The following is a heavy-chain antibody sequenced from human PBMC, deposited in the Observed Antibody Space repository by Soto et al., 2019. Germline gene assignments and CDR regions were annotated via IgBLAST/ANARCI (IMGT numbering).Heavy chain of an antibody. Sequence: EASVKVSCKASGYTFTSYGISWVRQAPGQGLEWMGWISAYNGNTNYAQKLQGRVTMTTDTSTSTAYMELRSLRSDDTAVYYCAKGSDYGDYISYFDYWGQGTLVTVSS. V-gene: IGHV1-18*01. J-gene: IGHJ4*02. CDR3: AKGSDYGDYISYFDY. CDR1: GYTFTSYG. CDR2: ISAYNGNT. D-gene: IGHD4-17*01.